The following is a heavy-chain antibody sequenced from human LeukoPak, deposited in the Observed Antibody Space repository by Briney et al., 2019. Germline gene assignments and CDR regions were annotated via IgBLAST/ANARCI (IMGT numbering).Heavy chain of an antibody. Sequence: ASVKVSCTASGFTFSGYDMHWVRQAPGQGLEWMAWISPNSGGTNYVQKFQGRVTVTRDTSISTDYMEISGLTSDDTALYYCAREPSGSGGYDYWGQGTLVTVSS. CDR2: ISPNSGGT. CDR3: AREPSGSGGYDY. V-gene: IGHV1-2*02. CDR1: GFTFSGYD. D-gene: IGHD3-10*01. J-gene: IGHJ4*02.